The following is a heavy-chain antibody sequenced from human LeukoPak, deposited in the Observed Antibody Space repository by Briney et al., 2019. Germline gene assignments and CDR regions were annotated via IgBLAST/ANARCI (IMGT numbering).Heavy chain of an antibody. CDR2: INPNSGGT. CDR3: ARDSTPYYYDSSGYFDY. CDR1: GYTFTGYY. V-gene: IGHV1-2*02. J-gene: IGHJ4*02. D-gene: IGHD3-22*01. Sequence: ASVKVSCKASGYTFTGYYMHWVRQAPGQGLEWMGWINPNSGGTNYAQKFQGRVTMTRDTSISTAYMELSRLRSDDTAVYYCARDSTPYYYDSSGYFDYWAREPWSPSPQ.